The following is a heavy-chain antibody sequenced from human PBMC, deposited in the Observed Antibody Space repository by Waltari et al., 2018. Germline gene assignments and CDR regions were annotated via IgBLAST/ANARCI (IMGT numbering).Heavy chain of an antibody. V-gene: IGHV3-30-3*01. J-gene: IGHJ4*02. Sequence: QVQLVESGGGVVQPGRSLRLSCAASGFTFSSYAMHWVRQAPGKGLEWVAVISYDGSNKYYADSVKGRFTISRDNSKNTLYLQMNSLRAEDTAVYYCARDSQYLGDYLYHYWGQGTLVTVSS. CDR1: GFTFSSYA. CDR2: ISYDGSNK. CDR3: ARDSQYLGDYLYHY. D-gene: IGHD4-17*01.